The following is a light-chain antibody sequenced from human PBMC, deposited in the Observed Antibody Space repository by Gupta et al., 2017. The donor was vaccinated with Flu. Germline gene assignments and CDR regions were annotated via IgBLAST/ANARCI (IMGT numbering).Light chain of an antibody. J-gene: IGKJ2*02. CDR2: SAT. CDR1: RAGGRW. V-gene: IGKV1-12*01. Sequence: GDTITSTCWASRAGGRWLVWYQQKSGKAAKILIYSATTWQSGVPSRFSGSGSGTEVTLTINGLQPEDFATYYCQQAYSCPRTFGQGTKVE. CDR3: QQAYSCPRT.